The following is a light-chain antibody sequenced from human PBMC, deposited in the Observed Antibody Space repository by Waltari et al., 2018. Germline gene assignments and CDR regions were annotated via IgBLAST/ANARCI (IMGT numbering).Light chain of an antibody. CDR1: SSDVGGYNR. J-gene: IGLJ2*01. CDR2: NVN. V-gene: IGLV2-18*02. CDR3: SSYTTTGSTLL. Sequence: QSALTQPPSVSGSPGQSVTISCTGSSSDVGGYNRVSWYQQPPGAAPKLIMYNVNLRPSVGPDRFSGSKSGYTASLTISGLQAEDEANYYCSSYTTTGSTLLFGGGTELTVL.